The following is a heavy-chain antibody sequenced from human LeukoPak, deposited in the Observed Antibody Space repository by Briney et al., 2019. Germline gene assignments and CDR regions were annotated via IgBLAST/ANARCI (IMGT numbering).Heavy chain of an antibody. CDR2: IYYSGST. Sequence: SQTLSLTCTVSGGSISSGDYYWSWVRQPPGKGLEWIGYIYYSGSTYYNPSLKSRVTISVDTSKNQFSLKLSSVTAADTAVYYCARGAEGWFGELPSSSDYWGQGTLVTVSS. V-gene: IGHV4-30-4*01. J-gene: IGHJ4*02. CDR3: ARGAEGWFGELPSSSDY. D-gene: IGHD3-10*01. CDR1: GGSISSGDYY.